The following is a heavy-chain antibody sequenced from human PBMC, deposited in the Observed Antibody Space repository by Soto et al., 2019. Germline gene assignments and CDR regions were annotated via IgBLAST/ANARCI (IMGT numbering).Heavy chain of an antibody. CDR2: ISGSGGST. Sequence: GSLRLSCAASGFTFSSYAMSWVRQAPGKGLGWVSAISGSGGSTYYADSVKGRFTISRDNSKNTLYLQMNSLRAEDTAVYYCAKRPRALLTFDYWGQGTLVTVSS. J-gene: IGHJ4*02. D-gene: IGHD1-26*01. CDR1: GFTFSSYA. V-gene: IGHV3-23*01. CDR3: AKRPRALLTFDY.